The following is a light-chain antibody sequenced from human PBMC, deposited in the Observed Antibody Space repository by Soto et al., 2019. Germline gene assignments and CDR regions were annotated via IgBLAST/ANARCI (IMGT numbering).Light chain of an antibody. J-gene: IGLJ2*01. Sequence: QSALTQPASVSGSPGQSITISCTGTSSDVGSYNLVSWYQQHPGKAPKLMIYEGSKRPSGVSNRFSGSKSGNTASLTISGLQAEDEADYYCCSYAGSSRVFGGGTTVTVL. V-gene: IGLV2-23*01. CDR1: SSDVGSYNL. CDR3: CSYAGSSRV. CDR2: EGS.